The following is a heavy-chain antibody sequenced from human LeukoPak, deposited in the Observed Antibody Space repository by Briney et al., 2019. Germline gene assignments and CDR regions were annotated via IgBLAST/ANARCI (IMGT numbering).Heavy chain of an antibody. CDR3: ARQTAMGRSGDF. CDR1: GGSFSGYY. V-gene: IGHV4-34*01. J-gene: IGHJ4*02. CDR2: INHSGST. Sequence: SETLSLTCAVYGGSFSGYYWSWIRQPPGKGLEWIGEINHSGSTNYNPSLKSRVTISVDTSKNQFSLKLSSVTAADTAVYYCARQTAMGRSGDFWGQGTLVTVSS. D-gene: IGHD5-18*01.